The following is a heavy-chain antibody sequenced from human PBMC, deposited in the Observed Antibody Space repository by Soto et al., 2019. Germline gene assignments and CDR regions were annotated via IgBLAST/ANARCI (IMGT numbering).Heavy chain of an antibody. J-gene: IGHJ4*02. CDR3: ARDTGDGTFDF. CDR1: GYTFSSYA. V-gene: IGHV1-3*01. D-gene: IGHD7-27*01. Sequence: QVHLVQSGAEVRKPGASVKVSCKTSGYTFSSYAMHLVRQAPGQRPDWMGWINAGYGNTKSSRKFQDRVTISRDTSASTAYMELTSLRSEDTAVYYCARDTGDGTFDFWGQGTLVTVSS. CDR2: INAGYGNT.